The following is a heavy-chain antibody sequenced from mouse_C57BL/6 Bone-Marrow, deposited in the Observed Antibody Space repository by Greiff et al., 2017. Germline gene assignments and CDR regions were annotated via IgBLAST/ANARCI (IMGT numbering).Heavy chain of an antibody. J-gene: IGHJ1*03. CDR2: IYPGSGST. CDR1: GYTFTSYW. V-gene: IGHV1-55*01. Sequence: QVQLQQPGAELVKPGASVKMSCKASGYTFTSYWITWVKQRPGQGLEWIGDIYPGSGSTNYNEKFKSKATLTVDTSSSTAYMQLSSLTSEDSAVYYCLYDGYYPWYFDVWGTGTTVTVSS. CDR3: LYDGYYPWYFDV. D-gene: IGHD2-3*01.